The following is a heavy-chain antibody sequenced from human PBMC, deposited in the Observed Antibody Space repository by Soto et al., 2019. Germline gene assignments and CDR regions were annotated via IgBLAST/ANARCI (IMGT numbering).Heavy chain of an antibody. CDR3: AVLAAAGDYYYYGMDV. J-gene: IGHJ6*02. CDR1: GFTFSSYA. Sequence: GWSLRLSCAASGFTFSSYAMSWVRQAPGKGLEWVSAISGSGGSTYCADSVKGRFTISRDNSKNTLYLQMNSLRAEDTAVYYCAVLAAAGDYYYYGMDVWGQGTTVTVSS. V-gene: IGHV3-23*01. CDR2: ISGSGGST. D-gene: IGHD6-13*01.